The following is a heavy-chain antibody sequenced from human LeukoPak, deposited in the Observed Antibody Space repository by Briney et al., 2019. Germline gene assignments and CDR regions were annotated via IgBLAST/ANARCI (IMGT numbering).Heavy chain of an antibody. CDR2: IRQDGNWR. Sequence: RGSLRLSCAASGFTFSRHLMSGVRQAPRGGLGCVAHIRQDGNWRHHVDSVKGRFTISRDNAKNSLYLQMNSLRVEDTAVYYCARFGDPSTTLDHWGQGTRVTVSS. J-gene: IGHJ4*02. CDR1: GFTFSRHL. D-gene: IGHD3-16*01. V-gene: IGHV3-7*01. CDR3: ARFGDPSTTLDH.